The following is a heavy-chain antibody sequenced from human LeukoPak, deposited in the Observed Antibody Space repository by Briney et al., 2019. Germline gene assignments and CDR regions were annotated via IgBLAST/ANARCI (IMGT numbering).Heavy chain of an antibody. CDR2: ISSSSSYI. V-gene: IGHV3-21*01. J-gene: IGHJ3*02. CDR1: GFIFSSYS. D-gene: IGHD1-26*01. CDR3: AREGWDLNALDI. Sequence: SGGSLRLSCAASGFIFSSYSMNWVRQAPGKGLEWVSSISSSSSYIYYADSVKGRFTISRDNAKNSLYLQMNSLRAEDTAVYYCAREGWDLNALDIWGQGTMVTVSP.